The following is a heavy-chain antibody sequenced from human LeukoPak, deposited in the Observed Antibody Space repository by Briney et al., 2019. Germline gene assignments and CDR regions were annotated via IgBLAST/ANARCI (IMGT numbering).Heavy chain of an antibody. D-gene: IGHD4-17*01. J-gene: IGHJ4*02. V-gene: IGHV3-53*01. CDR1: GFTVSSNY. CDR3: AKYKEMTTATQWDY. CDR2: IYTGGST. Sequence: PGGSPRLSCAASGFTVSSNYMTWVRQAPGKGLEWVSFIYTGGSTYYADSVKGRFTISRDNSKNTLYLQMNSLRAEDTAVYYCAKYKEMTTATQWDYWGQGTLVTVSS.